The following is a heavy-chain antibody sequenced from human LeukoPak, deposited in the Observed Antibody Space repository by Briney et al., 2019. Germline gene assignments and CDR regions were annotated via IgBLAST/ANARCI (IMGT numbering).Heavy chain of an antibody. V-gene: IGHV3-21*01. CDR2: ISSSSSYI. Sequence: GGSLRLSCAASGFTFSSYSMNWVRQAPGKGLEWVSSISSSSSYIYYADSVKGRFTISRDNAKNSLYLQMNSLRAEDTAVYYCARERELSVNWIDPWGQGTLVTVSS. CDR1: GFTFSSYS. J-gene: IGHJ5*02. D-gene: IGHD1-26*01. CDR3: ARERELSVNWIDP.